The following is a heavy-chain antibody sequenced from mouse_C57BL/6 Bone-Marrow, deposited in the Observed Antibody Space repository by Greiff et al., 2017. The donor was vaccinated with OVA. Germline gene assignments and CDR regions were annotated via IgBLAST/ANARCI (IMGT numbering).Heavy chain of an antibody. CDR2: IEPENGDT. V-gene: IGHV14-4*01. CDR3: TRLLPGYFDV. CDR1: GFNIKDDY. Sequence: VQLQQSGAELVRPGASVKLSCTASGFNIKDDYMHWVKQRPEQGLEWIGWIEPENGDTEYASKFQGKATITADTSSNTAYLQLSSLTSEDTAVYYCTRLLPGYFDVWGTGTTVTVSS. J-gene: IGHJ1*03. D-gene: IGHD1-1*01.